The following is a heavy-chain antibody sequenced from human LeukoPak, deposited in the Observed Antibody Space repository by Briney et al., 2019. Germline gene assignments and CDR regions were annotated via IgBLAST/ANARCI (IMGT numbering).Heavy chain of an antibody. V-gene: IGHV1-46*01. CDR2: INPSGGST. J-gene: IGHJ4*02. D-gene: IGHD4-4*01. Sequence: GASVKVSCKASGGTFSSYAISWVRQAPGQGLEWMGIINPSGGSTSYAQKFQGRVTMTRDTSTSTVYMELSSLRSDDTAVYYCARDASRSVTVWRYWGQGTLVTVSS. CDR3: ARDASRSVTVWRY. CDR1: GGTFSSYA.